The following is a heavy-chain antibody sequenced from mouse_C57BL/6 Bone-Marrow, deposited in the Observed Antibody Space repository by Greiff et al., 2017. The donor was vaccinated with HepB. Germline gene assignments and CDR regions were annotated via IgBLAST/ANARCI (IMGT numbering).Heavy chain of an antibody. D-gene: IGHD1-1*01. Sequence: VKLVESGAELARPGASVKLSCKASGYTFTSYGISWVKQRTGQGLEWIGEIYPRSGNTYYNEKFKGKATLTADKSSSTAYMELRSLTSEDSAVYFCASRGSSFFDYWGQGTTLTVSS. V-gene: IGHV1-81*01. CDR1: GYTFTSYG. CDR3: ASRGSSFFDY. J-gene: IGHJ2*01. CDR2: IYPRSGNT.